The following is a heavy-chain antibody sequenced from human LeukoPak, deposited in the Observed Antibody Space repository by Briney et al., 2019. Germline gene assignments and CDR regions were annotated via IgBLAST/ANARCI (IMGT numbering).Heavy chain of an antibody. D-gene: IGHD4-23*01. Sequence: GRSLRLSCAASGFTFSSYGMHWVRQAPGKGLEWGAVIWDDGNNKYYADSVKGRFTISRENSKNTLFLQMNSLRAEDTAVYYCARDADYGGSPDAFDVWGRGTIVTVSS. J-gene: IGHJ3*01. CDR2: IWDDGNNK. CDR3: ARDADYGGSPDAFDV. CDR1: GFTFSSYG. V-gene: IGHV3-33*01.